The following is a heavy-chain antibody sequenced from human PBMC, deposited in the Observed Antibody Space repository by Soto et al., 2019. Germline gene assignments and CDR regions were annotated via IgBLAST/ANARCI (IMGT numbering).Heavy chain of an antibody. CDR3: ARDISGRGVIITSAPGYNWFDP. Sequence: PGGSLRLSCAASGLTFSSYDMHWVRQATGKGLEWVSAIGTAGDTYYPGSVKGRFTISRENAKNSLYLQMNSLRAEDTAVYYCARDISGRGVIITSAPGYNWFDPWGQGTLVTVSS. D-gene: IGHD3-10*01. CDR2: IGTAGDT. J-gene: IGHJ5*02. CDR1: GLTFSSYD. V-gene: IGHV3-13*01.